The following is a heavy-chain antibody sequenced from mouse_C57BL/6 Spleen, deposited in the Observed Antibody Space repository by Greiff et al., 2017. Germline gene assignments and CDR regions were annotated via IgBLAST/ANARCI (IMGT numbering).Heavy chain of an antibody. Sequence: QVQLQQPGAQLVKPGASVKLSCKASGYTFTSYWMHWVKQRPGQGLEWIGMIHPNSGSTNYNEKFKSKATLTVDKPSSTAYMQLSSLTSEDSAVYYCAKRVNWSWFAYWGQGTLVTVSA. J-gene: IGHJ3*01. D-gene: IGHD4-1*01. CDR3: AKRVNWSWFAY. CDR1: GYTFTSYW. V-gene: IGHV1-64*01. CDR2: IHPNSGST.